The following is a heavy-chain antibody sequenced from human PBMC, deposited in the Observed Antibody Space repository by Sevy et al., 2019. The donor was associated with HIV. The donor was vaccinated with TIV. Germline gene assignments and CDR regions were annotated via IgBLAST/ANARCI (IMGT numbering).Heavy chain of an antibody. CDR2: ISSTTGYT. Sequence: GESLKISCTASGFTFSDYYMSWIRQAPGKGLECVSFISSTTGYTNYADSVKRRFTISRDNAKNSLYLQMNNLRAEDTAVYYCARSLKDWTPSAGHWGQGTLVTVSS. CDR1: GFTFSDYY. CDR3: ARSLKDWTPSAGH. D-gene: IGHD1-1*01. V-gene: IGHV3-11*06. J-gene: IGHJ4*02.